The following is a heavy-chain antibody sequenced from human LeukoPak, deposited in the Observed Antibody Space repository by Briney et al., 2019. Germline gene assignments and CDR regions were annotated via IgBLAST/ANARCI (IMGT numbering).Heavy chain of an antibody. CDR1: GFSLTNFN. Sequence: GGSLRLSCAASGFSLTNFNMNWIRQAPGKGLEWVSFFSVRYNVIYYADSVKGRFTVSRDEAKNSLYLQMNSLRAEDTALYYCARDLPVAAADFWGQGTLVTVSS. V-gene: IGHV3-48*01. CDR2: FSVRYNVI. J-gene: IGHJ4*02. D-gene: IGHD6-13*01. CDR3: ARDLPVAAADF.